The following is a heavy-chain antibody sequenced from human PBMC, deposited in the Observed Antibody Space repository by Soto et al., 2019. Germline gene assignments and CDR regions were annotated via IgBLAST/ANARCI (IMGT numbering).Heavy chain of an antibody. CDR1: GYTFTSYY. CDR2: INPNSGGT. D-gene: IGHD5-12*01. V-gene: IGHV1-2*02. J-gene: IGHJ6*02. Sequence: ASVKVSCKASGYTFTSYYMHWVRQAPGQGLEWMGWINPNSGGTNYAQKFQGRVTMTRDTSISTAYMELSRLRSDDTAVCYCARDHGWLPYRGMDVWGQGATVTVSS. CDR3: ARDHGWLPYRGMDV.